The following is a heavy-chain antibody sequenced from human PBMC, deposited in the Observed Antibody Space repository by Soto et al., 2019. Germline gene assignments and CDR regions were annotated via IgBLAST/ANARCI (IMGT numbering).Heavy chain of an antibody. Sequence: EVQLLESGGGLVQPGGSLRLSCGVSGFTFDSHAMNWVRQAPGRGLEWVSRISGGGGSTDYADSVKGRFTVSRDNSQNTLFLQMNSLRVDDTAIFYCARDTGTYRFEAFDIWGQGTMVTVSS. V-gene: IGHV3-23*01. CDR1: GFTFDSHA. CDR3: ARDTGTYRFEAFDI. CDR2: ISGGGGST. D-gene: IGHD1-26*01. J-gene: IGHJ3*02.